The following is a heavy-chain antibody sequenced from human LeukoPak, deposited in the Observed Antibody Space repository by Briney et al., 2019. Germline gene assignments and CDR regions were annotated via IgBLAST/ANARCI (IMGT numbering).Heavy chain of an antibody. V-gene: IGHV3-23*01. D-gene: IGHD3-22*01. CDR3: ARGPVQVWYDSSDQYYFDY. J-gene: IGHJ4*02. CDR2: ISGSGDDT. Sequence: GGSLRLSCVVSGFPFSSYAMSWVRQAPGKGLGWVSGISGSGDDTYYAASVKGRFIVSRDTSKNTLYLQMNSLRAEDTAVYYCARGPVQVWYDSSDQYYFDYWGQGTLVTVSS. CDR1: GFPFSSYA.